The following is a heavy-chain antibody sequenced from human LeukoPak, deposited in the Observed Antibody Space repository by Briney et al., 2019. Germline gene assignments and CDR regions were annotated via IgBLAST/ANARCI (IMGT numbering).Heavy chain of an antibody. D-gene: IGHD4-17*01. CDR3: AKYGDYGDY. Sequence: GGSLILSCAASGFTFGSYAMSWVRQAPGEGLEWVSAISGSGGSTNYADSVKGRFTISRDNSKNTLYLQMNSLRAEDTAVYYCAKYGDYGDYWGQGTLVTASS. V-gene: IGHV3-23*01. J-gene: IGHJ4*02. CDR2: ISGSGGST. CDR1: GFTFGSYA.